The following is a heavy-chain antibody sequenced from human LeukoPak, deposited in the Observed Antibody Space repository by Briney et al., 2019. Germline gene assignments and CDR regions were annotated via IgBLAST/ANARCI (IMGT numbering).Heavy chain of an antibody. CDR1: GGSISSYY. CDR2: IYTSGST. V-gene: IGHV4-4*07. J-gene: IGHJ6*02. Sequence: TSETLSLTCTVSGGSISSYYWSWIRQPAGKGLEWIGRIYTSGSTNYNSSLKSRVTMSVDTSKNQFSLKLSSVTAADTAVYYCARDYYYYGMDVWGQGTTVTVSS. CDR3: ARDYYYYGMDV.